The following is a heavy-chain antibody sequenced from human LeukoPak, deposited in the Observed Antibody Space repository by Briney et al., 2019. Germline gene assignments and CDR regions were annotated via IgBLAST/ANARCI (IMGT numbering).Heavy chain of an antibody. V-gene: IGHV3-64*01. J-gene: IGHJ5*02. CDR1: GFTFSSYA. CDR2: ISSNGGST. CDR3: ARAPGGWYGSWFDP. D-gene: IGHD6-19*01. Sequence: PGGSLRLSCAASGFTFSSYAMHWVRQAPGKGLEYVSAISSNGGSTYYANSVKGRFTISRGNSKNTLYLQMGSLRAEDMAVYYCARAPGGWYGSWFDPWGQGTLVTVSS.